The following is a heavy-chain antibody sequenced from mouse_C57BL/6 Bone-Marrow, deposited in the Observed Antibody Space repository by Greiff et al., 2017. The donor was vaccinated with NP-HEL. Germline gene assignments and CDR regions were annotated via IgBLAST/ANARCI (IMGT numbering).Heavy chain of an antibody. Sequence: VQLQQSGPELVKPGASVKISCKASGYTFTDYYMNWVKQSHGKSLEWIGDINPNNGGTSYNQKFKGKATLTVDKSSSTAYMELRSLTSEDSAVYYCASLYYDSAWFAYWGQGTLVTVSA. V-gene: IGHV1-26*01. CDR2: INPNNGGT. CDR3: ASLYYDSAWFAY. D-gene: IGHD2-4*01. CDR1: GYTFTDYY. J-gene: IGHJ3*01.